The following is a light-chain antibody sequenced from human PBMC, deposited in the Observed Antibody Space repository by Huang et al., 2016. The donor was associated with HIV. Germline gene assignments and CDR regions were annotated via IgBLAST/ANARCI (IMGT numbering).Light chain of an antibody. CDR2: GAS. V-gene: IGKV3-20*01. CDR3: QQYGSSPLFT. Sequence: EIVLTQSPGTLSLSPGERATLSCRVSQSVSSSSLAWYQQRPGQAPRLLIYGASSRATGIPDRFSGRGSGTDFTLIISRLEPEDFAVYYCQQYGSSPLFTFGPGTRVDIK. J-gene: IGKJ3*01. CDR1: QSVSSSS.